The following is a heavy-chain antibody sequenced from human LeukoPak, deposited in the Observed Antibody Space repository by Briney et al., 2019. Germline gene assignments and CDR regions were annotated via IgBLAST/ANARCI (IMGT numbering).Heavy chain of an antibody. J-gene: IGHJ4*02. CDR2: VHNSGST. CDR1: GASMVGYY. V-gene: IGHV4-4*07. CDR3: ARDGGGNRNFDY. D-gene: IGHD4-23*01. Sequence: SETLSLTCDVSGASMVGYYWSWIRQSAGGGLEWIGRVHNSGSTNYHPSLRSRFTLSEDVSKSQFYLRLTSVTAADTAVYYCARDGGGNRNFDYWGQGTLVTVSS.